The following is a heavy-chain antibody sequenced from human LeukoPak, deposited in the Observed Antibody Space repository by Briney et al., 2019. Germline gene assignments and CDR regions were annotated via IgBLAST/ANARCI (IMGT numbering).Heavy chain of an antibody. CDR3: ARGKGDQLLYGLVQLPQRAFDI. J-gene: IGHJ3*02. V-gene: IGHV4-61*01. CDR2: IYYSGST. Sequence: PSETLSLTCTVSGGSVSSGSYYWSWIRQPPGKGLEWIGYIYYSGSTNYNPSLKSRVTISVDTSKNQFSLKLSSVTAADTAVYYCARGKGDQLLYGLVQLPQRAFDIWGQGTMVTVSS. CDR1: GGSVSSGSYY. D-gene: IGHD2-2*02.